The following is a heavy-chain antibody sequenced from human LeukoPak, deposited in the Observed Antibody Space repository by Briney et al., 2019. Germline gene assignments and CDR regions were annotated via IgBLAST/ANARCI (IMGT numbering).Heavy chain of an antibody. CDR3: ARELAPSSSWTGRYYYGMDV. D-gene: IGHD6-13*01. Sequence: ASVKVSCKASGYTFTGYYMHWVRQAPGQGLEWMGWINPNSGGTNYAQKFQGRVTMTRDTSISTAYMELSRLRSDDTAVYYCARELAPSSSWTGRYYYGMDVWGQGTTVTVSS. J-gene: IGHJ6*02. CDR2: INPNSGGT. CDR1: GYTFTGYY. V-gene: IGHV1-2*02.